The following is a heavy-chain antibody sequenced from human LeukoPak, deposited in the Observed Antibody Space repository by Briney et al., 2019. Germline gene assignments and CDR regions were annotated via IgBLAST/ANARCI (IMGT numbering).Heavy chain of an antibody. CDR1: GYSISSGYY. V-gene: IGHV3-7*01. Sequence: ETLSLTCTVSGYSISSGYYWGWIRQPPGKGLEWVANIKQDGSEKYYVDSVKGRFTISRDNAKNSLYLQMNSLRAEDTAVYYCASSGWYGRGAFDIWGQGTMVTVSS. D-gene: IGHD6-19*01. CDR2: IKQDGSEK. J-gene: IGHJ3*02. CDR3: ASSGWYGRGAFDI.